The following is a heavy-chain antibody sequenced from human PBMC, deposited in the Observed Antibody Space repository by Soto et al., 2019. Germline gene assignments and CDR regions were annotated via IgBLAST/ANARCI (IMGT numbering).Heavy chain of an antibody. J-gene: IGHJ4*02. CDR3: ARVILNPSRVFDY. CDR1: GGSISSGGYY. Sequence: QVQLQESGPGLVTPSQTLSLTCTVYGGSISSGGYYWIWIRQHPGKGLEWIGFIYYSGSTYHNPSLNSRRTISVDTSKNQFSLRLSSVTAADTAVYYCARVILNPSRVFDYLGQGTLVTVS. V-gene: IGHV4-31*03. CDR2: IYYSGST.